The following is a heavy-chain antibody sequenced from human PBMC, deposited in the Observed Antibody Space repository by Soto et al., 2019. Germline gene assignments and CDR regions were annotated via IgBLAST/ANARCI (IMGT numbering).Heavy chain of an antibody. Sequence: SETLSLTCTVSGGSISSYYWSWTRQPPGKGLEWIGYIYYSGSTNYNPSLKSRVTISVGTSKNQFSLKLSSVTAADTAVYYCASAFSGYYYTDAFDIWGQGTMVTVSS. CDR1: GGSISSYY. D-gene: IGHD3-22*01. CDR3: ASAFSGYYYTDAFDI. J-gene: IGHJ3*02. CDR2: IYYSGST. V-gene: IGHV4-59*01.